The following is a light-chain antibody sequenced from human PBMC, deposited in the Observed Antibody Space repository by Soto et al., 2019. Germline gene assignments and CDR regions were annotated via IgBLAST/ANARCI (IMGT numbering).Light chain of an antibody. Sequence: DIQMTQSPSTLSASVGDRFTITFRASQSISGWLAWYQQKPGKAPKLLIYDVSSLESGVPSRFSGSGSGTEFTLAISSLQPDDFATYYCQQYNSYPWTFGQGTKVDIK. CDR2: DVS. V-gene: IGKV1-5*01. CDR1: QSISGW. J-gene: IGKJ1*01. CDR3: QQYNSYPWT.